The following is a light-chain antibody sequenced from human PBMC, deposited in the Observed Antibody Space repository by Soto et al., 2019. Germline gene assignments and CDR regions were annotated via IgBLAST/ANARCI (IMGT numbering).Light chain of an antibody. CDR2: GAS. Sequence: EIVMTQSPATLSVSPGERATLSCRASQSVSSTVAWYQQNPGQPPRLLIYGASTRATAIPARFSGSGSGTDFTLTISSLQSEDFAVYYCHQYNNWWTLGQGTKVDTK. J-gene: IGKJ1*01. V-gene: IGKV3-15*01. CDR1: QSVSST. CDR3: HQYNNWWT.